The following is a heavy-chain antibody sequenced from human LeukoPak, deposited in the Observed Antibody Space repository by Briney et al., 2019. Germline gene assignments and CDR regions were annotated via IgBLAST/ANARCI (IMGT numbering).Heavy chain of an antibody. J-gene: IGHJ6*03. CDR3: ARDYGSGSSNYYYYMDV. V-gene: IGHV3-30*02. Sequence: PGGSLRLSCAASGFTFSSYGMHWVRQAPGKGLEWVAFIRYDGSNKYYADSVKGRFTISRDNSKNTLYLQMNSLRAEDTAVYYCARDYGSGSSNYYYYMDVWGKGTTVTISS. D-gene: IGHD3-10*01. CDR1: GFTFSSYG. CDR2: IRYDGSNK.